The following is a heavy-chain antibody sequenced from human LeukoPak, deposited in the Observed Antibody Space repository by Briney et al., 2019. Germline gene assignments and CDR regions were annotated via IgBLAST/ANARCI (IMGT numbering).Heavy chain of an antibody. Sequence: GGSLRLSCAASRFRFSSYSMHWVRQAPGKGLEWVAVISYDGSYMYYGDSVKGRFTISRDNSKNTLHLQMNSLRAEDTAVYYCARVVGAAARRYYYYYMDVWGKGTTVTVSS. CDR3: ARVVGAAARRYYYYYMDV. V-gene: IGHV3-30*04. J-gene: IGHJ6*03. CDR1: RFRFSSYS. D-gene: IGHD6-13*01. CDR2: ISYDGSYM.